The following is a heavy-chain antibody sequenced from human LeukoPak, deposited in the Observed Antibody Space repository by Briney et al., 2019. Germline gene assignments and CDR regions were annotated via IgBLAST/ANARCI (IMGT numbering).Heavy chain of an antibody. J-gene: IGHJ5*02. Sequence: SQTLSLTCTVSGGSISSSSYYWGWIRQPPGKGLEWFGRIYYSGSTYYNPSLKSRVTISVGPSKNQFSLKLSSVTAADTAVYYCARGNYDFWSGYYLVWFDPWGQGTLVTVSS. CDR2: IYYSGST. CDR3: ARGNYDFWSGYYLVWFDP. V-gene: IGHV4-39*01. CDR1: GGSISSSSYY. D-gene: IGHD3-3*01.